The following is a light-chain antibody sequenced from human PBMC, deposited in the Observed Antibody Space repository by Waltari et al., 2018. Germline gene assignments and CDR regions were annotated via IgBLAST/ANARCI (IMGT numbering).Light chain of an antibody. CDR3: QQRSNWPPLT. CDR2: DAS. V-gene: IGKV3-11*01. J-gene: IGKJ4*01. CDR1: QSVGTY. Sequence: EIVLTQSPATLSLSPGERATLSCRASQSVGTYLAWYQHKPGPAPRVLIYDASNRASGIPARFSGSGSGTDFTLTISSLEPEDFAVYYCQQRSNWPPLTFGGGTKVEIK.